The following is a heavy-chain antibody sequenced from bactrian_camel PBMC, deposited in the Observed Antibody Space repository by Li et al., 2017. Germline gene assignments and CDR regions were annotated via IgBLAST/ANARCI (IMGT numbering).Heavy chain of an antibody. CDR3: ITGSFGY. CDR1: EFTFSSYA. D-gene: IGHD3*01. Sequence: VQLVESGGGLVQPGGSLRLSCAASEFTFSSYAMSWVRQAPGKGLEWVSGINSRGSSIYYTDSVKGRFTISRDNAKNTIYLQMNNLKSEDTALYYCITGSFGYWGQGTQVTVS. J-gene: IGHJ6*01. V-gene: IGHV3S40*01. CDR2: INSRGSSI.